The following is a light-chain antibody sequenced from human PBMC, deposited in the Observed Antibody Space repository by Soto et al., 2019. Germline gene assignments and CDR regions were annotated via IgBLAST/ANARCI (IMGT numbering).Light chain of an antibody. J-gene: IGKJ1*01. Sequence: EVVMTQSPATLSVSPGERATLSCRASQSVNANLAWYQQKPGQAPRLLIHGASTRATGIPARFSGSGFGTEFILPISSLQSEDFAVYYCQQYNTWLWTFGQGTKVEGK. CDR3: QQYNTWLWT. V-gene: IGKV3-15*01. CDR1: QSVNAN. CDR2: GAS.